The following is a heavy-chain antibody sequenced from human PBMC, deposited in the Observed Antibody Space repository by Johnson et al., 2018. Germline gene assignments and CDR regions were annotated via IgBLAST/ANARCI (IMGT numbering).Heavy chain of an antibody. CDR3: ARVLIGSTSSLVHH. CDR2: MNPNSGET. Sequence: QVQLVQSGAEVKRPGASVKVSCKASGYTLTSYDINWVRQATGQGLEWMGWMNPNSGETGYAQKFQGRLSMTGNTSLSTAYMELSRLRSEDTAVYYCARVLIGSTSSLVHHWGQGTPVTVAS. V-gene: IGHV1-8*01. J-gene: IGHJ1*01. CDR1: GYTLTSYD. D-gene: IGHD2-2*01.